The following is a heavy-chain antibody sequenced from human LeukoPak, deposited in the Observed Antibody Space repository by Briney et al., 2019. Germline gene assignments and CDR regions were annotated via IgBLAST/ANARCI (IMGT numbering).Heavy chain of an antibody. CDR1: GYTFTSYD. Sequence: ASVKVSCKASGYTFTSYDINWVRQATGRGLEWMGWMNPSSGNTGYAQKFQGRVTMTRNTSISTAYMELSSLRSEDTAVYYCARGHQLLYDVEFDPWGQGTLVTVSS. CDR3: ARGHQLLYDVEFDP. J-gene: IGHJ5*02. V-gene: IGHV1-8*01. D-gene: IGHD2-2*02. CDR2: MNPSSGNT.